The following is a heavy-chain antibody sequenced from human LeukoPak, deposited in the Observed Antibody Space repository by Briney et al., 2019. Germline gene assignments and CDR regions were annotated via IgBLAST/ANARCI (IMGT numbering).Heavy chain of an antibody. CDR1: GYSIRNGYY. J-gene: IGHJ4*02. V-gene: IGHV4-38-2*01. Sequence: PSETLSLTCAVSGYSIRNGYYWGWIRQPPGMGLEWIGSIYYSGSSYYNPSLRSRVTISVDTSKNELSLKVSSVTAADTAVYYCARLWGNSYGYSDYWGQGTLVTVSS. CDR2: IYYSGSS. CDR3: ARLWGNSYGYSDY. D-gene: IGHD5-18*01.